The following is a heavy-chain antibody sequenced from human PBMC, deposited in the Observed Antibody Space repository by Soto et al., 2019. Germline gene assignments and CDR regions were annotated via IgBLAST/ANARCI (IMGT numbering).Heavy chain of an antibody. J-gene: IGHJ4*02. CDR2: ISGSGGST. Sequence: LRLSCAASGFTFSSYAMSWVRQAPGKGLEWVSAISGSGGSTYYADSVKGRFTISRDNSKNTLYLQMNSLRAEDTAVYYCAKALDYYDSSGLFRCYYFDYWGQLTLVTVCS. V-gene: IGHV3-23*01. D-gene: IGHD3-22*01. CDR3: AKALDYYDSSGLFRCYYFDY. CDR1: GFTFSSYA.